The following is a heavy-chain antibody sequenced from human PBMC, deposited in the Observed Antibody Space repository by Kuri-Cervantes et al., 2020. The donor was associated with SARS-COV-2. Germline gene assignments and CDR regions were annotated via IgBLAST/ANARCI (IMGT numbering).Heavy chain of an antibody. CDR2: ISGGGKVT. D-gene: IGHD3-16*01. V-gene: IGHV3-23*01. CDR1: GFTFSNYA. Sequence: GESLKISCAASGFTFSNYALTWVRQAPGKGLEWVATISGGGKVTHYADSVKGRFTMSRDNAKNSLYLQMNSLRAEDMALYYCAKVGRDDAFDIWGQGTMVTVSS. J-gene: IGHJ3*02. CDR3: AKVGRDDAFDI.